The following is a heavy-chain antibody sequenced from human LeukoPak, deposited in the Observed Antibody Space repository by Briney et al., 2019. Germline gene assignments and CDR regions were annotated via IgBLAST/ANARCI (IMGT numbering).Heavy chain of an antibody. CDR1: GYTLTELS. CDR2: FDPEDGET. CDR3: ATRLVVVAATYSSFDP. Sequence: GASVKVSCKVSGYTLTELSMHWVRQAPGKGLEWMGGFDPEDGETIYAQKFQGRVTMTEDTSTDTAYMELSSLRSEDTVVYYCATRLVVVAATYSSFDPWGQGTLVTVSS. J-gene: IGHJ5*02. V-gene: IGHV1-24*01. D-gene: IGHD2-15*01.